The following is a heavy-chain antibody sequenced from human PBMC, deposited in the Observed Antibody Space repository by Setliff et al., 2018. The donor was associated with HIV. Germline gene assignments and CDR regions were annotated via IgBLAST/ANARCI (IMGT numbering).Heavy chain of an antibody. Sequence: GGSLRLSCAASGFTFSSYGMHWVRQAPGKGLEWVAVIWYDGSNENYADSVKGRFTISRDNSKNTLYLQMNSLRAGDTAIYYCAKDPFKTTGGVDYWGQGTLVTVSS. V-gene: IGHV3-33*06. CDR1: GFTFSSYG. CDR2: IWYDGSNE. D-gene: IGHD4-4*01. J-gene: IGHJ4*02. CDR3: AKDPFKTTGGVDY.